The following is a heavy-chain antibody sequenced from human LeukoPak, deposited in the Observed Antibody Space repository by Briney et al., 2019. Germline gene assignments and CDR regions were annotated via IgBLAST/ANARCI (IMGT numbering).Heavy chain of an antibody. D-gene: IGHD2-8*01. V-gene: IGHV3-23*01. J-gene: IGHJ4*02. Sequence: GGSLRLSCAASGFTLNNYPMTWVRQAPGKGLEWVSSINPSGGNTYYADSVKGRFTISRDNSENTLYLQMNSLRAEDTALYYCAKGINGYFDYWGQGTLVTVSS. CDR3: AKGINGYFDY. CDR1: GFTLNNYP. CDR2: INPSGGNT.